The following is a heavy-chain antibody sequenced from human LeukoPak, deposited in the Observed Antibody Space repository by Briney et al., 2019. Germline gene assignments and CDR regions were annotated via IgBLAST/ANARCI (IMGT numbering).Heavy chain of an antibody. CDR1: GFTFSSYG. Sequence: GGSLRLSCAASGFTFSSYGMHWVRQAPGKGLEWVAVIWYDGSNKYYADSVKGRFTISRDNAKNSLYLQMNSLRAEDTAVYYCARDQYYGSFDYWGQGTLVTVSS. D-gene: IGHD4-17*01. CDR2: IWYDGSNK. J-gene: IGHJ4*02. CDR3: ARDQYYGSFDY. V-gene: IGHV3-33*01.